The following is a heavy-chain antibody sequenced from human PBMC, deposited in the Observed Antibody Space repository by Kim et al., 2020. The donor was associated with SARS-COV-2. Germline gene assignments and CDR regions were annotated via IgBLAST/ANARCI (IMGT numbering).Heavy chain of an antibody. J-gene: IGHJ4*02. Sequence: ISPGDSNPKFSPSFPGRVTISLDKSINTAYLQWTSLQASDTAVYFCARPPYSSTWYPFDFWGQGTLVTVSS. D-gene: IGHD6-13*01. V-gene: IGHV5-51*01. CDR3: ARPPYSSTWYPFDF. CDR2: ISPGDSNP.